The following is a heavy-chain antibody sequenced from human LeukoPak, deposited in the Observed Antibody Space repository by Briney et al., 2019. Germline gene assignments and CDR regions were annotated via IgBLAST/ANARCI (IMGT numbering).Heavy chain of an antibody. V-gene: IGHV4-4*07. CDR1: GGSISSYY. CDR2: IYTSGST. CDR3: AGLYYYGSGSSFDY. Sequence: SETLSLTCTVSGGSISSYYWSWIRQPAWKGLEWIGRIYTSGSTNYNPSLKSRVTMSVDTSKNQFSLKLSSVTAADTAVYYCAGLYYYGSGSSFDYWGQGTLVTVSS. J-gene: IGHJ4*02. D-gene: IGHD3-10*01.